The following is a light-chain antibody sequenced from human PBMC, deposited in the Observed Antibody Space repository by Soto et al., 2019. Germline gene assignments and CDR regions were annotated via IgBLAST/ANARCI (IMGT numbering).Light chain of an antibody. CDR1: QSVSSSY. CDR3: QQYGSSPGT. V-gene: IGKV3-20*01. Sequence: EIVLTQSPGTLSLSPGERATLSCRASQSVSSSYLAWYQQKPGHAPRLLIYGASSRATGIPDRFSGSGSGTDFTLTISRLEPEDLAVYYCQQYGSSPGTFGQGTKVEIK. CDR2: GAS. J-gene: IGKJ1*01.